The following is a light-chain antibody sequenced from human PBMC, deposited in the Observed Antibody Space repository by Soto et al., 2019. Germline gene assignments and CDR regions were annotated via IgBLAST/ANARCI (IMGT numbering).Light chain of an antibody. CDR3: SSYTTSSTYV. CDR2: DVS. CDR1: SSDVGGYNY. V-gene: IGLV2-14*03. J-gene: IGLJ1*01. Sequence: QSALTQPPSASGSPGQSVAISCTGTSSDVGGYNYVSWYQQHPGKAPKLMIYDVSNRPSGVSNRFSGFKSGNTASLTISGLQAEDEADYYCSSYTTSSTYVFGTGTKVTVL.